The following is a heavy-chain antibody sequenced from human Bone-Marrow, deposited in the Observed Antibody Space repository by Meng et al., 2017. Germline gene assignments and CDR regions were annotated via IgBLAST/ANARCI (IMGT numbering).Heavy chain of an antibody. Sequence: QLQLQESGSGLVKPSHTLSLTCAVSGGSISSGGYSWSWIRQPPGKGLEWIGYIYHSGSTHYNPSLKSRVIMSVDTSKNQFSLKLYSVTAADTAVYYCARARTTNQSKYRNAYNWFDPWGQGTLVTVSS. CDR2: IYHSGST. CDR1: GGSISSGGYS. J-gene: IGHJ5*02. CDR3: ARARTTNQSKYRNAYNWFDP. D-gene: IGHD2/OR15-2a*01. V-gene: IGHV4-30-2*01.